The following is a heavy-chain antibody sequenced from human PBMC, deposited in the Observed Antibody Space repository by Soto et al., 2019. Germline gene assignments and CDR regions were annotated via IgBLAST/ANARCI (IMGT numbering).Heavy chain of an antibody. Sequence: PGESLKISCKGSGYSFTSYWISWVRQMPGKGLEWMGRIDPSDSYTNYSPSFQGHVTISADKSISTAYLQWSSLKASDTAMYYCARLPFQRYSSSSGLDYWGQGTLVTVSS. J-gene: IGHJ4*02. CDR2: IDPSDSYT. V-gene: IGHV5-10-1*01. CDR3: ARLPFQRYSSSSGLDY. D-gene: IGHD6-6*01. CDR1: GYSFTSYW.